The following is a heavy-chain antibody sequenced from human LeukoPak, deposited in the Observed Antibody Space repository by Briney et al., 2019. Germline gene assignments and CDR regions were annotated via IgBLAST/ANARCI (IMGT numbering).Heavy chain of an antibody. CDR1: GGSFSGYY. Sequence: SETLSLTCAVYGGSFSGYYWSWIRQPPGKGLEWIGEINHSGSTNYNPSLKSRVTISVDTSKNQFSLKLSSVTAADTAGYYCARGGYNSRRDNWFDPWGQGTLVTVSS. V-gene: IGHV4-34*01. J-gene: IGHJ5*02. CDR3: ARGGYNSRRDNWFDP. CDR2: INHSGST. D-gene: IGHD5-12*01.